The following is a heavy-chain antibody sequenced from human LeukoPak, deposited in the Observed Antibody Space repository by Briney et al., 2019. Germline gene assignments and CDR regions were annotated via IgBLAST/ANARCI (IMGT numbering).Heavy chain of an antibody. V-gene: IGHV3-15*01. J-gene: IGHJ4*02. CDR3: THSLTYYYDIDY. D-gene: IGHD3-22*01. CDR1: GLTFSDAW. Sequence: GGSLRLSCAVSGLTFSDAWMIWVRQAPGEGLEWVGHIKSKRGGGTTDYAAPVKGRFTISRDDSKNTLYLQVNSLKTEDTAVYYCTHSLTYYYDIDYWGQGTLVTVSS. CDR2: IKSKRGGGTT.